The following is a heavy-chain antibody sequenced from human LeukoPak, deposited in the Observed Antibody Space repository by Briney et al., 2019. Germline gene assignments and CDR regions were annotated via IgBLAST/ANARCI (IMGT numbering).Heavy chain of an antibody. V-gene: IGHV3-11*05. J-gene: IGHJ4*02. CDR2: ISSSSSYT. Sequence: GGSLRLSYAASGFTFSDYYMSWIRQAPGKGLEWVSYISSSSSYTNYADSVKGRFTISRDNAKNSLYLQMNSLRAEDTAVYYCAKDFWSGYCPNYWGQGTLVTVSS. CDR3: AKDFWSGYCPNY. CDR1: GFTFSDYY. D-gene: IGHD3-3*01.